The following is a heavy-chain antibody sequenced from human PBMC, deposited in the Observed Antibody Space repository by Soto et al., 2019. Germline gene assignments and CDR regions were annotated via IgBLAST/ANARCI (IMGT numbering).Heavy chain of an antibody. Sequence: QVQLVQSGAEVKKPGSSVKVSCKASGGTFSSYAISWVRQAPGQGLEWMGGIIPIFGTANYAQKFQGRVTITADKSTSTAYMELSSLRSEDTAVYYCARGSRYCSSTSCYNFAYWGQGTLVTVSS. V-gene: IGHV1-69*06. CDR1: GGTFSSYA. D-gene: IGHD2-2*02. J-gene: IGHJ4*02. CDR3: ARGSRYCSSTSCYNFAY. CDR2: IIPIFGTA.